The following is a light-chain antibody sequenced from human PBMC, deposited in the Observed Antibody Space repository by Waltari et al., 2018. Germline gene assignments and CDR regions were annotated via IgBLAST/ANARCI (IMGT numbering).Light chain of an antibody. Sequence: DIVMTQSPDSLAGPLGERATISCKSRQSVLYISNNKNYLAWYQQKPGQPPKLLIYWASTRDSGVPDRFSGSGSGTDFTLTISSLQAEDVAVYYCQQYYSTPYTFGQGTKLEIK. CDR3: QQYYSTPYT. CDR2: WAS. J-gene: IGKJ2*01. CDR1: QSVLYISNNKNY. V-gene: IGKV4-1*01.